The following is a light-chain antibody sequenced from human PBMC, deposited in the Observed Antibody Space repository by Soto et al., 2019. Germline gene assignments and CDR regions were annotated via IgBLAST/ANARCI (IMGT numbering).Light chain of an antibody. CDR1: QSVSSN. J-gene: IGKJ3*01. CDR3: QQYNNWPPFT. V-gene: IGKV3-15*01. Sequence: EIVMTQSPATLFVSPGESATLSCRASQSVSSNLAWYQQKPGQAPRLLIYGASTRATGIPARFSGSGSGTEFTLTISSLQSEDFAVYYCQQYNNWPPFTFGPGTKVDIK. CDR2: GAS.